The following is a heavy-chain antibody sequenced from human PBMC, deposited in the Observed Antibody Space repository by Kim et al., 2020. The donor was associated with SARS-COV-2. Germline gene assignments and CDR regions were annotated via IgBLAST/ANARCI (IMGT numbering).Heavy chain of an antibody. CDR3: AKPSIAARLGDY. V-gene: IGHV3-30*02. J-gene: IGHJ4*02. Sequence: YYADSGKGRFTSSKDNSKNPLYLQMNSLRAEDTAVYYCAKPSIAARLGDYWGQGTLVTVSS. D-gene: IGHD6-6*01.